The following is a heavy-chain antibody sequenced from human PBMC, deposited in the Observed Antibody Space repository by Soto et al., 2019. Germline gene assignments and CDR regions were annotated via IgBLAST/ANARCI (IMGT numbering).Heavy chain of an antibody. V-gene: IGHV3-23*01. CDR3: AKTTDGWFSAFEI. D-gene: IGHD6-19*01. CDR1: GFIFSSYA. Sequence: EVQLLESGGDLVQPGGSLRLSCAASGFIFSSYAMSWVRQAPGKGLEWVSAISGSGTTAYYADSVKGRFTFSRDNSKKTMYLQMNSLRAEDTAVYYCAKTTDGWFSAFEIWGQGTMVTVSS. CDR2: ISGSGTTA. J-gene: IGHJ3*02.